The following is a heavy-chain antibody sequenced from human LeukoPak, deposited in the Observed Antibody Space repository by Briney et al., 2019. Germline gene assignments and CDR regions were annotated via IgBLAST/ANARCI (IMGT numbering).Heavy chain of an antibody. V-gene: IGHV3-66*02. CDR2: IYSGGST. CDR3: ARGIRYDSSGSWPLAFDY. D-gene: IGHD3-22*01. Sequence: GGSLRLSCAASGFTVSSNYMSWVRQPPGKGLEWVSVIYSGGSTYYADSVKGRFTISRDNSKNTLYLQMNSLRAEDTAVYYCARGIRYDSSGSWPLAFDYWGKGTLVTVSS. CDR1: GFTVSSNY. J-gene: IGHJ4*02.